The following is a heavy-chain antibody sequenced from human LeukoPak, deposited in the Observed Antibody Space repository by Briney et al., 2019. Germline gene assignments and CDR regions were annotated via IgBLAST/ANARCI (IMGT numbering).Heavy chain of an antibody. V-gene: IGHV3-15*07. Sequence: PGGSLRLSCAASSITFTKAWMNWVRQAPGKGLEWVARIVSETVGGRTDYAASVKGRFTISRDDSKSTLFLQMSSLKIEDTAAYYCATSITTPGAFDIWGQGVLVTVSS. D-gene: IGHD1-1*01. CDR3: ATSITTPGAFDI. CDR1: SITFTKAW. CDR2: IVSETVGGRT. J-gene: IGHJ4*02.